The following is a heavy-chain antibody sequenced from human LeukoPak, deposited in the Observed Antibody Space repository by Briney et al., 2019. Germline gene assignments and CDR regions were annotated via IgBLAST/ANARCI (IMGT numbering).Heavy chain of an antibody. CDR2: ISYDGSNR. CDR1: GFTFSSYG. Sequence: PGRSLRLSCAASGFTFSSYGMHWVRQAPGKGLEWVALISYDGSNRYYADSVKGRFTISRDNSKITLYLQMDSLRAEDTAVYYCAREKAGDHGAFDMWGQGTMVTVSS. V-gene: IGHV3-30*03. J-gene: IGHJ3*02. D-gene: IGHD2-21*01. CDR3: AREKAGDHGAFDM.